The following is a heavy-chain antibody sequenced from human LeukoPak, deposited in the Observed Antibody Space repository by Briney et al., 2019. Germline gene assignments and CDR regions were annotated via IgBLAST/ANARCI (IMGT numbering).Heavy chain of an antibody. CDR2: ISSSGSTI. Sequence: GGSLRLSCAASGFTFSSYEMNWVRQAPGKGLEWVSYISSSGSTIYYADSVRGRFTISRDNVKNSLYLQMNSLRDEDTAVYYCVRTDTTSFGYFDHWGRGTLVTVSS. CDR3: VRTDTTSFGYFDH. CDR1: GFTFSSYE. V-gene: IGHV3-48*03. J-gene: IGHJ4*02. D-gene: IGHD1-26*01.